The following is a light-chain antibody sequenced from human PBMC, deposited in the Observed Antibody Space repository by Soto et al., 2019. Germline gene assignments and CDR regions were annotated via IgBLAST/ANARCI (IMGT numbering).Light chain of an antibody. V-gene: IGKV1-39*01. CDR3: QQRYSNPPT. CDR2: GAS. J-gene: IGKJ1*01. CDR1: QSISRY. Sequence: IQVTQSPSSLSASVRDRVTITCRASQSISRYLNGYQQNPGKAPKLLIYGASSLQSGVPSRVSGSGSGTDVTLTISSLQPEDFETYDCQQRYSNPPTFGQGTKVDI.